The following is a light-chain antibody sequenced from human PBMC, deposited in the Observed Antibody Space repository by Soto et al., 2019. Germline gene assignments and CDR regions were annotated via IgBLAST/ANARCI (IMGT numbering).Light chain of an antibody. CDR3: QQYGSSPRT. CDR1: QSVSGNL. Sequence: DIVLTQSPGTLSLSPGERAALSCRASQSVSGNLLAWYQQKPGQPPRPLIYDAFSRATGVPDRFSGSGSGTEFTLTISRLEPEDFAVYYCQQYGSSPRTFGQGTKVEMK. V-gene: IGKV3-20*01. CDR2: DAF. J-gene: IGKJ1*01.